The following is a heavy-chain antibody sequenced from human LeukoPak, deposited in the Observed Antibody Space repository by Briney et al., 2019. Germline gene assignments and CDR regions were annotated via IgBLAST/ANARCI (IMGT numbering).Heavy chain of an antibody. J-gene: IGHJ4*02. CDR1: GYTFTSYY. D-gene: IGHD3-10*01. CDR3: ARANGSGSYVFFYFDY. V-gene: IGHV1-46*01. CDR2: INPSGGST. Sequence: ASVKVSCKASGYTFTSYYMHWVRQAPGQGLEWMGIINPSGGSTSYAQKFQGRVTMTRDTSTSTVYMELSSLRSEDTAVYYCARANGSGSYVFFYFDYWGQGTLVAVSS.